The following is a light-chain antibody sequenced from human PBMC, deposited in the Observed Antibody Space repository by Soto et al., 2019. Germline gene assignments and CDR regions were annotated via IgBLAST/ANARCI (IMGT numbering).Light chain of an antibody. CDR1: RSISSW. Sequence: DIQMTQSPSTLSASVGDRVTVTCRASRSISSWVAWYQQKPGKAPKLLIYKASALESGVPSRFSGSGSGTEFTLTISSLQPDDFATYYCQQYNSSPCTVGQGTKVEVK. V-gene: IGKV1-5*03. CDR3: QQYNSSPCT. J-gene: IGKJ1*01. CDR2: KAS.